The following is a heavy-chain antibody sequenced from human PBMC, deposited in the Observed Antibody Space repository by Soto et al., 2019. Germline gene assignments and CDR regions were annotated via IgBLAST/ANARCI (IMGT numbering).Heavy chain of an antibody. CDR3: ARDLASGFYSSSSIGWYY. CDR2: ISYDGSNK. V-gene: IGHV3-30-3*01. D-gene: IGHD6-6*01. Sequence: GGSLRLSCAASGFTFSSYAMHWVRQAPGKGLEWVAVISYDGSNKYYADSVKGRFTISRDNSKNTLYLQMNSLRAEDTAVYYCARDLASGFYSSSSIGWYYWGQGT. J-gene: IGHJ4*02. CDR1: GFTFSSYA.